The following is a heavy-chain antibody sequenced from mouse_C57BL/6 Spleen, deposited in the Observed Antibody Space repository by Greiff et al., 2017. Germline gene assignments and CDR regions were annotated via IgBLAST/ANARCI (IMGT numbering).Heavy chain of an antibody. D-gene: IGHD2-2*01. J-gene: IGHJ3*01. CDR1: GYTFTSYG. CDR3: ALYYGHAGFAY. V-gene: IGHV1-81*01. Sequence: VQLQQSGAELARPGASVKLSCKASGYTFTSYGISWVKQRTGQGLEWIGEIYPRSGNTYYNEKFKGKATLTADKSSSTAYMELRSLTSEDSAVYFCALYYGHAGFAYWGQGTLVTVS. CDR2: IYPRSGNT.